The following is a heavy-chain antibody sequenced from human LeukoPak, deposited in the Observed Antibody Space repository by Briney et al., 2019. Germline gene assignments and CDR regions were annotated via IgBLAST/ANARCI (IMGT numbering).Heavy chain of an antibody. D-gene: IGHD1-26*01. J-gene: IGHJ3*02. Sequence: PGGSLRLSCAASGFTFSSYEMNWVRQAPGKGLEWVSYIRSSGSIIFYADSVKGRFTISRDNAKNTLYLQMNSLRVEDTAVYYCTRGGSPPEALGDALDIWGQGTMVTVSS. CDR1: GFTFSSYE. CDR2: IRSSGSII. V-gene: IGHV3-48*03. CDR3: TRGGSPPEALGDALDI.